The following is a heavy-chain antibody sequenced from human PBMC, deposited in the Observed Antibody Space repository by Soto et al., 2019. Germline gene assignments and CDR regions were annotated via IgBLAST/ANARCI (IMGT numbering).Heavy chain of an antibody. J-gene: IGHJ4*02. Sequence: QVQLQESGPGLVKPSETLSLTCTVSGGSVSSPRYYWSWVRQSPGKGLEYIGYIYYSGSTNYNPSPNSRVTISVDTSNNQFSLKLSSVTAADTAVYYCARGVYGDYRFDLWGQGTLVTVSS. D-gene: IGHD4-17*01. CDR2: IYYSGST. CDR1: GGSVSSPRYY. CDR3: ARGVYGDYRFDL. V-gene: IGHV4-61*01.